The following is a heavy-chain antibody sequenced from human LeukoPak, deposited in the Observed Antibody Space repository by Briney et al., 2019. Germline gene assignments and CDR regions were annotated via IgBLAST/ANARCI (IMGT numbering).Heavy chain of an antibody. V-gene: IGHV1-58*02. CDR1: GFTFTSSA. D-gene: IGHD3-3*01. CDR3: AADSQYDFWSGPMTENAFDI. Sequence: SVKVSCKASGFTFTSSAMQWLRQARGQRLEWIGWIVVGSGNTNYAQKFQERVTITRDMSTSTAYMELSSLRSEDTAVYYCAADSQYDFWSGPMTENAFDIWGQGTMVTVSS. J-gene: IGHJ3*02. CDR2: IVVGSGNT.